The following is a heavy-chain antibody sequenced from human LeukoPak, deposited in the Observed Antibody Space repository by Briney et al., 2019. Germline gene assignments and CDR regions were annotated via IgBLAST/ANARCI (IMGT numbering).Heavy chain of an antibody. CDR3: VRHGLGSSWFGFDY. CDR1: GYTFTTYW. CDR2: SYPGDSDP. V-gene: IGHV5-51*01. J-gene: IGHJ4*02. D-gene: IGHD6-13*01. Sequence: GESLKISFKGSGYTFTTYWIGWVRQMPGKGLEWMGISYPGDSDPRYSPSFQGQVTISADKSISTAYLQWSSLKASDSAMYYCVRHGLGSSWFGFDYWGQGTLVTVSS.